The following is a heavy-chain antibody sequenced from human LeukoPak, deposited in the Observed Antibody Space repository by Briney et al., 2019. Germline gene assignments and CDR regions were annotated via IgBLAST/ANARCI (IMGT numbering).Heavy chain of an antibody. J-gene: IGHJ5*02. CDR3: ARLYGSGRNWFDP. CDR1: GYSISSDYY. Sequence: PSETLSLTCAVSGYSISSDYYWGWIRQPPGKGLEWIGSIYHSGSTYYNPSLKSRVTISVDTSKNQFSLKLSSVTAADTAVYYCARLYGSGRNWFDPWGQRTLVTVSS. D-gene: IGHD3-10*01. V-gene: IGHV4-38-2*01. CDR2: IYHSGST.